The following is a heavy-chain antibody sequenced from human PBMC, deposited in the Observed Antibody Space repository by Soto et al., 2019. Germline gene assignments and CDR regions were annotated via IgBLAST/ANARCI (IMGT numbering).Heavy chain of an antibody. CDR2: IHPSGGST. Sequence: SVKVSCKASGYTFTTYYMHWVRKAPGQGLEWLGIIHPSGGSTSYTHLFQGRVTMTRDTSTSTVYMKLSSLRSEDTAVYYCARGYFDYWGQGTLVTVSS. CDR3: ARGYFDY. J-gene: IGHJ4*02. V-gene: IGHV1-46*01. CDR1: GYTFTTYY.